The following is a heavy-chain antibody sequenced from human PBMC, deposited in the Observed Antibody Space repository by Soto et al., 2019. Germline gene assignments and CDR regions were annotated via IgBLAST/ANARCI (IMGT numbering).Heavy chain of an antibody. CDR3: ARRVLLWFGEAPDAFDI. D-gene: IGHD3-10*01. CDR1: GGSISSGGYY. J-gene: IGHJ3*02. CDR2: IYYSGST. Sequence: SETLSLTCTVSGGSISSGGYYWSWIRQHPGKGLEWIGYIYYSGSTYYNPSLKSRVTISVDTSKNQFSLKLSSVTAADTAVYYCARRVLLWFGEAPDAFDIWGQGTMVTVSS. V-gene: IGHV4-31*03.